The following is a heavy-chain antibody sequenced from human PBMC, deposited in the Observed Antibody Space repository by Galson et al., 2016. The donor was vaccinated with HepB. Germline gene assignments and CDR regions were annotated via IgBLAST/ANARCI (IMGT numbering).Heavy chain of an antibody. J-gene: IGHJ4*02. D-gene: IGHD3-10*01. CDR2: LDPSDAYI. Sequence: QSGAEVIQPGESLTISCRVSGYNFTDNWITWVRQMPGKGLEWMGRLDPSDAYIIYSPSFLGHITLSHDTSTSTAYLQGDSLKASDTAIYYFARHHIFGESDYWGQGTLVAVCS. CDR3: ARHHIFGESDY. CDR1: GYNFTDNW. V-gene: IGHV5-10-1*01.